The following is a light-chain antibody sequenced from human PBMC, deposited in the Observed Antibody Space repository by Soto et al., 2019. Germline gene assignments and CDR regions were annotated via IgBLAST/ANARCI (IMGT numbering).Light chain of an antibody. Sequence: QSALTQPASVSGSPGQSIAISCTGASSDVGGYNYVSWYQQHPGKAPRLMIYDVSNRPSGVSDRFSGSKSGNTASLTISGLQDEDEAEYYCSSYTSSSTYVFGTGTKVTVL. V-gene: IGLV2-14*01. J-gene: IGLJ1*01. CDR3: SSYTSSSTYV. CDR2: DVS. CDR1: SSDVGGYNY.